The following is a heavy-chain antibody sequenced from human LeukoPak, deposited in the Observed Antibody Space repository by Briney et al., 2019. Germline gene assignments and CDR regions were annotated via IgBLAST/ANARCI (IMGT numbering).Heavy chain of an antibody. CDR3: ARVSPGSASDY. CDR2: INPSGGST. Sequence: ASVKVSRKASGYTFTSYYMHWVRQAPGQGLEWMGIINPSGGSTNYAQKFQGRVTMTRDTSTSTVYMELSSLRSEDSAVYYRARVSPGSASDYWGQGTLVTVSS. V-gene: IGHV1-46*01. J-gene: IGHJ4*02. CDR1: GYTFTSYY. D-gene: IGHD3-10*01.